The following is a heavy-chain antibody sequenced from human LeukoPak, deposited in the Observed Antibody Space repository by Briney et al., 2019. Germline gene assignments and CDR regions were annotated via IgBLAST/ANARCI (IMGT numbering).Heavy chain of an antibody. CDR3: ARDGGEGDNSAFDI. J-gene: IGHJ3*02. CDR2: TRNKARGYTT. D-gene: IGHD3-16*01. V-gene: IGHV3-72*01. CDR1: GVTLSDHH. Sequence: PGGSLRLSCAASGVTLSDHHMDWVRHAPGKGLEWVGRTRNKARGYTTEYAASVKGRFTISRDDSKTSLYLQMNSLKTGDTAVYFCARDGGEGDNSAFDIWGQGTVVTVSS.